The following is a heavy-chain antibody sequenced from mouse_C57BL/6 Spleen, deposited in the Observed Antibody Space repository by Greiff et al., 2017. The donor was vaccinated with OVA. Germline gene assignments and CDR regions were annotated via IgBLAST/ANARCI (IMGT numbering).Heavy chain of an antibody. CDR2: ISSGGSYT. J-gene: IGHJ1*03. D-gene: IGHD2-3*01. V-gene: IGHV5-6*01. CDR3: ARQEDDGYYWYFDV. CDR1: GFTFSSYG. Sequence: EVKLVESGGDLVKPGGSLKLSCAASGFTFSSYGMSWVRQTPDKRLEWVATISSGGSYTYYPDSVKGRFTISRDNAKNTLYLQMSSLKSEDTAMYYCARQEDDGYYWYFDVWGTGTTVTVSS.